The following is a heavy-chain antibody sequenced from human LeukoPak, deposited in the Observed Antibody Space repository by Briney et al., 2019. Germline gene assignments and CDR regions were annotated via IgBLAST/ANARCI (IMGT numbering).Heavy chain of an antibody. V-gene: IGHV3-23*01. CDR1: GFTFSSYA. D-gene: IGHD3-9*01. J-gene: IGHJ6*02. Sequence: GGSLRLSCAVSGFTFSSYAMSWVRQAPGKGLEWVSAISGSGGSTYYADSVKGRFTISRDNSKNTLYLQMNSLRAEDTAVYYCAKDNFGWFPVHYGMDVWGQGTTVTVSS. CDR3: AKDNFGWFPVHYGMDV. CDR2: ISGSGGST.